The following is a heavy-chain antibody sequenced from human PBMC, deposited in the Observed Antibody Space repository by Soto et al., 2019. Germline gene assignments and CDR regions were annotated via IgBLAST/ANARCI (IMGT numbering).Heavy chain of an antibody. D-gene: IGHD3-22*01. Sequence: QMQLQASGPGLVKPSETLSLTCNVSGASVSHGYWSWIRQPPGKALEWIGFMYFGGSFNYNPSLTSRATLSVEPSKNQFSMKLTSVTASDTAVYYSARSYYDSSGFAVDPWGQGTLVTVSS. CDR2: MYFGGSF. CDR1: GASVSHGY. CDR3: ARSYYDSSGFAVDP. J-gene: IGHJ5*02. V-gene: IGHV4-59*02.